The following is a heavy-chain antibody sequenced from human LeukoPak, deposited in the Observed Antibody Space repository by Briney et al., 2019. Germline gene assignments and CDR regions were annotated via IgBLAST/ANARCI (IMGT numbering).Heavy chain of an antibody. J-gene: IGHJ4*02. D-gene: IGHD2-2*01. CDR1: GYSFTSYW. CDR2: IYPGDSDT. CDR3: ARQIVVVPAADYYFDY. V-gene: IGHV5-51*01. Sequence: GESLKISCKGSGYSFTSYWIGWVRQMPGKGLEWMGIIYPGDSDTRYSPSFQGQVTISADKSISTAYLQWSSLKASDTAMYYCARQIVVVPAADYYFDYWGQGTLVTVSS.